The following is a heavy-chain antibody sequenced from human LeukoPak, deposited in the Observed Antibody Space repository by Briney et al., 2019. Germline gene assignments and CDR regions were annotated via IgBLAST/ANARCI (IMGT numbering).Heavy chain of an antibody. CDR1: GYIFINYY. Sequence: ASVKVSCKAFGYIFINYYIHWVRQAPGQGLEWMGIINPRGGITSYAQKFQGRVTMISDMYTNTLYMDLTSLRSDDTAVYYCARGYVSYSMGDYWDQGTLVTVS. D-gene: IGHD2-15*01. CDR3: ARGYVSYSMGDY. CDR2: INPRGGIT. J-gene: IGHJ4*01. V-gene: IGHV1-46*01.